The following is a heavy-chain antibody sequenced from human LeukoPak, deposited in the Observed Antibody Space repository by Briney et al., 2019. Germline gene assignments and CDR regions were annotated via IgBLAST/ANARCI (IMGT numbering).Heavy chain of an antibody. V-gene: IGHV3-30*02. Sequence: GGSLRLSCAASGFTFSSYGMHWARQAPGKGLEWVAFIRFDGTNKYYADSVKGRFTISRDNSKNTLYLQMNSLRPEDTAVYYCAKDTVKVTTIRRVPHYMDVWGTGTTVTISS. CDR2: IRFDGTNK. J-gene: IGHJ6*03. CDR3: AKDTVKVTTIRRVPHYMDV. D-gene: IGHD5-12*01. CDR1: GFTFSSYG.